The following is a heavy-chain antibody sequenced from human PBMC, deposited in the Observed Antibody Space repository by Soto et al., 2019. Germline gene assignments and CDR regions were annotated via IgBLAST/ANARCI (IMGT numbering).Heavy chain of an antibody. CDR1: GFTFSSYS. J-gene: IGHJ4*02. Sequence: EVQLVGSGGGLVQPGGSLRLSCAASGFTFSSYSMNCVRQAPGKGLEWVSYISSSSSTIYYADSVKGRFTISRDNAKNALYLQMNSLRAEDTAVYYCARGAYYYDSSGLSYWGQGTLVTVSS. CDR3: ARGAYYYDSSGLSY. V-gene: IGHV3-48*01. CDR2: ISSSSSTI. D-gene: IGHD3-22*01.